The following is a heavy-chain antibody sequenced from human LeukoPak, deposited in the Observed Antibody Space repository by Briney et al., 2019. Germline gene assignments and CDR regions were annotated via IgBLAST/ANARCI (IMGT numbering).Heavy chain of an antibody. Sequence: ASVKVSCKASGYTFTGYYMHWVRQAPGQGLEWMGWINPNSGGTNYAQKFQGRVTMTRDTSISTAYMELSSLRSEDTAVYYCARKAWGATNYYYYMDVWGKGTTVTVSS. D-gene: IGHD1-26*01. CDR2: INPNSGGT. CDR3: ARKAWGATNYYYYMDV. V-gene: IGHV1-2*02. CDR1: GYTFTGYY. J-gene: IGHJ6*03.